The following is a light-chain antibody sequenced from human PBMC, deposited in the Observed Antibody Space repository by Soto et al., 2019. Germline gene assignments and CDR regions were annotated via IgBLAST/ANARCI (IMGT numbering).Light chain of an antibody. CDR1: SSDVGGYNY. Sequence: QSALTQPASVSGSPGQSITISCTATSSDVGGYNYVSWYQQHPGKAPKLMIYEVSNRPSGVSNRFSGSKSGNTASLTISGRQAEDESDYYCSSYTSSSTLVFGGGTQLTV. CDR2: EVS. J-gene: IGLJ3*02. V-gene: IGLV2-14*01. CDR3: SSYTSSSTLV.